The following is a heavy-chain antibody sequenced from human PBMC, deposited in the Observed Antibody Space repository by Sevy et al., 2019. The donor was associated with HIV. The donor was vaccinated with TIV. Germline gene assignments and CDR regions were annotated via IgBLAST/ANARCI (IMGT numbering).Heavy chain of an antibody. D-gene: IGHD3-22*01. CDR2: IYSGGST. V-gene: IGHV3-53*01. J-gene: IGHJ3*02. Sequence: GGSLRLSCAASGFTVSSNYMSWVRQAPGKGLEWVSVIYSGGSTYYADSVKGRFTISRDNSKNTLYLQMNSLRAEDTAVYFCAKDQNYDSSGWYAFDIWGQGTMVTVSS. CDR1: GFTVSSNY. CDR3: AKDQNYDSSGWYAFDI.